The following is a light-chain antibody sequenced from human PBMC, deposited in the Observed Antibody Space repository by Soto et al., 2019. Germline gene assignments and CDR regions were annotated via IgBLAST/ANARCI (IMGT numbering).Light chain of an antibody. CDR1: SRDVGGYNY. CDR2: DVS. V-gene: IGLV2-14*01. CDR3: SSYTSSSTLDVV. Sequence: QSALTQPASVSGSPGQSITISCTGTSRDVGGYNYVSWYQQHPGKAPKFMIYDVSSRPSGVSNRFSGSKSGNTASLTISGLQAEDEADYYCSSYTSSSTLDVVFGGGTKVTVL. J-gene: IGLJ2*01.